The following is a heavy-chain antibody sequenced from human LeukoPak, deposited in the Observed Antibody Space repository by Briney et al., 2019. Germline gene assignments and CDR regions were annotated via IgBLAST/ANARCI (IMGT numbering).Heavy chain of an antibody. CDR1: GYTLTELS. CDR3: ARDMTTVTSYGY. CDR2: FDPEDGEI. D-gene: IGHD4-17*01. J-gene: IGHJ4*02. V-gene: IGHV1-24*01. Sequence: ASVKVSCKVSGYTLTELSMHWVRQAPGKGLEWMGGFDPEDGEIIYAQKFQGRVTITADESTSTAYMELSSLRSEDTAVYYCARDMTTVTSYGYWGQGTLVTVSS.